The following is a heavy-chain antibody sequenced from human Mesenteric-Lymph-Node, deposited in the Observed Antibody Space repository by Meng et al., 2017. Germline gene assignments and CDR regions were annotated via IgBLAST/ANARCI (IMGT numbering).Heavy chain of an antibody. CDR3: AKSFNGYNYGKFDY. D-gene: IGHD5-18*01. Sequence: GESLKISCAASGFTFSTYAMSWVRQAPGKGLEWVSGISVSGGNTYYADSVKGRFTISRDTSKNTLYLQMNSLRAEDTAVYYCAKSFNGYNYGKFDYWGQGTLVTVSS. CDR1: GFTFSTYA. CDR2: ISVSGGNT. V-gene: IGHV3-23*01. J-gene: IGHJ4*02.